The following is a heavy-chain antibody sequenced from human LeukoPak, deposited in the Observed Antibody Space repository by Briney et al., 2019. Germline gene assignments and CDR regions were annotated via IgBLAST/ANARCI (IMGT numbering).Heavy chain of an antibody. J-gene: IGHJ3*02. V-gene: IGHV4-59*08. CDR2: IYYSGST. CDR1: GGSISSYY. Sequence: PSETLSLTCTVSGGSISSYYWSWIRQPPGKGLEWIGYIYYSGSTNYNPSLKSRVTISVDTSKNQFSLKLSSVTAADTAVYYCAGTMVRGVHPDAFDTWGQGTMVTVSS. CDR3: AGTMVRGVHPDAFDT. D-gene: IGHD3-10*01.